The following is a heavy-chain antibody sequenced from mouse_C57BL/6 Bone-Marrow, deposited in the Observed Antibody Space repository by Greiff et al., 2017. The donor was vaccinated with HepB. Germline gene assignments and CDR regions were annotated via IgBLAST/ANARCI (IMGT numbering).Heavy chain of an antibody. CDR2: ISSGSSAI. CDR1: GFSFSSFG. J-gene: IGHJ4*01. Sequence: EVKLMESGGGLVQPGGSRKLSCAASGFSFSSFGIHWVRQAPEKGLEWVAYISSGSSAIYYADTVKGRFTVSRDNPRNTLFLQMTSLRSGDTATYYCARQDPFYYAMDYWGQGTSVTVSS. CDR3: ARQDPFYYAMDY. V-gene: IGHV5-17*02.